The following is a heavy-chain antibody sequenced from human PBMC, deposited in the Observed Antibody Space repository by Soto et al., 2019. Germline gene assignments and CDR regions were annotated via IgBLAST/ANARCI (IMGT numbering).Heavy chain of an antibody. CDR2: LHYNGNI. Sequence: QVQLQQSGPGLVKPSETLSLTCTVSGGSISSRNYYWAWIRQPPGKGLEWIGTLHYNGNIYYKASLQIRVTISVDTSKNQVSLNLSSVTAADTAVYYCVRQGRPSAMAVWGQGTTVIVSS. D-gene: IGHD3-10*01. J-gene: IGHJ6*02. V-gene: IGHV4-39*01. CDR3: VRQGRPSAMAV. CDR1: GGSISSRNYY.